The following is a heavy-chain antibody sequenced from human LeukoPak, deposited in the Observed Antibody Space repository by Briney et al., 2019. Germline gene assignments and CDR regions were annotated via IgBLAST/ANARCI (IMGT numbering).Heavy chain of an antibody. CDR3: TRYNNDHFDY. V-gene: IGHV3-33*01. D-gene: IGHD1-14*01. CDR2: IAYDGSRA. CDR1: GFTFGGYG. J-gene: IGHJ4*02. Sequence: GGSLRLSCAGSGFTFGGYGMHWFRQTPGKGLEWVAVIAYDGSRAFYADSVKGRFTISRDNSKNTMSAQMDDLRAEDAAVYYCTRYNNDHFDYWGQGTLVTVSS.